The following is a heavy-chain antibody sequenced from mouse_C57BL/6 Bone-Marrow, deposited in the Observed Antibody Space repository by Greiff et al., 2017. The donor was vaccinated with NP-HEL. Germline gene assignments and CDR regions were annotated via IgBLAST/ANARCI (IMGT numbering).Heavy chain of an antibody. J-gene: IGHJ3*01. CDR2: INPSSGYT. Sequence: QVQLKESGAELAKPGASVKLSCKASGYTFTSYWMHWVKQRPGQGLEWIGYINPSSGYTKYNQKFKDKATLTADKSSSTAYMQLSSLTSEDSAVYYCALYYCGSSLFAYWGQGTLVTVSA. D-gene: IGHD1-1*01. CDR3: ALYYCGSSLFAY. V-gene: IGHV1-7*01. CDR1: GYTFTSYW.